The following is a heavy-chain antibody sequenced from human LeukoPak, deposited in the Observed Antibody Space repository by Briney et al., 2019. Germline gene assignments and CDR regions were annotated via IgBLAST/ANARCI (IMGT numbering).Heavy chain of an antibody. CDR2: IYHSGSS. Sequence: SETLSLTCVVSGGSISSSNWWSWVRQPPGKGPEWIGEIYHSGSSNYNPSLKSRVTISVDKSKNQFSLKLSSVTAADTAVYYCARKADCSGGSCPTGAFDIWGQGTMVTVSS. V-gene: IGHV4-4*02. J-gene: IGHJ3*02. CDR3: ARKADCSGGSCPTGAFDI. D-gene: IGHD2-15*01. CDR1: GGSISSSNW.